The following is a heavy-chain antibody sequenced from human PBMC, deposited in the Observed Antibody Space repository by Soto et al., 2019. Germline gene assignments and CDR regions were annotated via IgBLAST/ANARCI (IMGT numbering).Heavy chain of an antibody. V-gene: IGHV4-31*03. D-gene: IGHD2-2*01. Sequence: QVQLQESGPGLVKPSQTLSLTCTVSGGSISSGGYYWSWIRQHPGKGLEWIGYIYYSGSTSYNPSLKSRVTIAVDTSKTQFSLKLSSVNAAYTAVYYCARSSTSANYFDYWGQGTLVTVSS. J-gene: IGHJ4*02. CDR3: ARSSTSANYFDY. CDR1: GGSISSGGYY. CDR2: IYYSGST.